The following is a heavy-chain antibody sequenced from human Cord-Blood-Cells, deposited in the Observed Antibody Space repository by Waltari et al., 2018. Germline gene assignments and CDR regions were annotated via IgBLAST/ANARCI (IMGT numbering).Heavy chain of an antibody. CDR2: INAGNGNT. V-gene: IGHV1-3*01. J-gene: IGHJ3*02. Sequence: QVQLVQSGAEVKKPGASVKVSCKASGYTFTSYAMHWVRQAPGQRLGWMGWINAGNGNTKYSQEFQGRVTITRDTSASTAYMELSSLRAEDTAVYYCARGPSRRKDGYNYAFDIWGQGTMVTVSS. CDR1: GYTFTSYA. D-gene: IGHD5-12*01. CDR3: ARGPSRRKDGYNYAFDI.